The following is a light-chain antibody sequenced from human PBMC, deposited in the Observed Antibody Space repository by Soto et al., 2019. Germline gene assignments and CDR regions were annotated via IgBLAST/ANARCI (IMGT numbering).Light chain of an antibody. J-gene: IGLJ2*01. CDR2: STT. V-gene: IGLV7-43*01. Sequence: QAVVTQDPSLTVSPGGTVTLTCASSTGAVTSGHFPNWIQQRPGQAPRPLIYSTTNKHSKTPARFSGSLLGGKAALTLSGVQPEDEAEYYCLLYYGGAQGVVFGGGTKLTVL. CDR3: LLYYGGAQGVV. CDR1: TGAVTSGHF.